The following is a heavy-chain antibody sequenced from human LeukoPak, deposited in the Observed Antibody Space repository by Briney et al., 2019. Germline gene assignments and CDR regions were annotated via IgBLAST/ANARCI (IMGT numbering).Heavy chain of an antibody. CDR2: IYHSGST. CDR3: ARGVREPGYFDY. J-gene: IGHJ4*02. V-gene: IGHV4-38-2*02. CDR1: GYSISSGYY. Sequence: NPSETLSLTCTVSGYSISSGYYWGWIRQPPGKGLEWIGSIYHSGSTYYNPSLKSRVTISVDTSKNQFSLKLSSVTAADTAVYYCARGVREPGYFDYWGQGTLVTVSS.